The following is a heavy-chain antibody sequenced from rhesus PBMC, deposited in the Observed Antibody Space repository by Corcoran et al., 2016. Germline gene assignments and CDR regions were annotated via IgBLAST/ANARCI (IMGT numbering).Heavy chain of an antibody. CDR1: VYTFTRYY. V-gene: IGHV1-200*01. CDR3: ARGRLEPLDY. CDR2: INPSNGKT. Sequence: QVQLVQYGAEVKTPGTSVKLSFNASVYTFTRYYINWVTHAPVQVLEGRGWINPSNGKTDYAQKFQGRVTMTRDTSMTTAYMELNSLRSEDTAIYYCARGRLEPLDYWGQGVLVTVSS. J-gene: IGHJ4*01. D-gene: IGHD1-26*01.